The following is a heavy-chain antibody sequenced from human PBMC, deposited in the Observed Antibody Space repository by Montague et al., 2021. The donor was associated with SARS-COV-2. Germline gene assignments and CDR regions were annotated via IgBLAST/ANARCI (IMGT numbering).Heavy chain of an antibody. J-gene: IGHJ4*02. Sequence: SETLSLTCTVSGGSISNSRYYWGWIRQPPGKGLEWIGSSYYSGSTYYNPSLKSRVTISVDTSKNQFSLKLSSVTAADTAVYYCAKHRGYYGSGSPYYFDYWGQGTLVTVSS. CDR2: SYYSGST. CDR3: AKHRGYYGSGSPYYFDY. V-gene: IGHV4-39*01. D-gene: IGHD3-10*01. CDR1: GGSISNSRYY.